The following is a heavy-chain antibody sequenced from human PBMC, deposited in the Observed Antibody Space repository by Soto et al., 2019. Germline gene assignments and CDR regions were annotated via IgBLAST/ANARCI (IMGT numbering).Heavy chain of an antibody. J-gene: IGHJ4*02. V-gene: IGHV4-31*03. CDR3: ASLMTTVTTPIDY. CDR2: IYYSGST. D-gene: IGHD4-17*01. CDR1: GGSISSGGYY. Sequence: SETLSLTCTVSGGSISSGGYYWSWIRQHPGKGLEWIGYIYYSGSTYYNPSLKSRVTISVDTSKNQFSLKLSSVTAAGTAVYYCASLMTTVTTPIDYWGQGTRVTV.